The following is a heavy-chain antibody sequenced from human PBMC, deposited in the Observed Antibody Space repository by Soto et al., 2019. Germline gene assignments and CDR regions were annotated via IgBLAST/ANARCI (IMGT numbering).Heavy chain of an antibody. CDR3: VRVPTGGYAFSVDDY. CDR2: INGDGTRT. Sequence: EVQLVESGGGLVQPGGSLRLSCVASGFTFSTYWMHWVRQAPGKGLVWVSRINGDGTRTTYADSVEGRFTISRDNAKNTLYLQMNSLRAEETAVYFCVRVPTGGYAFSVDDYWGQGTLVTVSS. CDR1: GFTFSTYW. V-gene: IGHV3-74*01. D-gene: IGHD5-12*01. J-gene: IGHJ4*02.